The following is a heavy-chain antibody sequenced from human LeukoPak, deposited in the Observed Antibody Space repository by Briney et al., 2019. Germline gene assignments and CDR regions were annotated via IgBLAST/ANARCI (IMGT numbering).Heavy chain of an antibody. Sequence: ASVKVSCKASGYTFTSYGISWVRQAPGQGLEWMGWISAYNGNTNYAQKLQGGVTMTTDTSTSTAYMELRSLRSDDTAVYYCARDTYDSSGYYSDAFDIWGQGTMVTVSS. CDR2: ISAYNGNT. D-gene: IGHD3-22*01. V-gene: IGHV1-18*01. J-gene: IGHJ3*02. CDR3: ARDTYDSSGYYSDAFDI. CDR1: GYTFTSYG.